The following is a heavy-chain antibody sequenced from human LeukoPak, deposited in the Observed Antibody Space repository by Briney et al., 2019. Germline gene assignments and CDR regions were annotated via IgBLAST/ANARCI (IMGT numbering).Heavy chain of an antibody. V-gene: IGHV4-34*01. Sequence: PSETLSLTCAVYGGSFSGYYWSWIRQPPGKGLEWIGEINHSGSTNYNPSLKSRVTISVDTSKNQFSLKLSSVTAADTAVYYCARVRREYYYGSGGFDPWGQGTLVTVSS. D-gene: IGHD3-10*01. CDR3: ARVRREYYYGSGGFDP. CDR1: GGSFSGYY. J-gene: IGHJ5*02. CDR2: INHSGST.